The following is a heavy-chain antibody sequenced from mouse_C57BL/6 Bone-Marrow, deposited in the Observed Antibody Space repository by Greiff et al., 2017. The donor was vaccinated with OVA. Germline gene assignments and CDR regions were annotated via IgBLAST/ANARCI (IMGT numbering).Heavy chain of an antibody. D-gene: IGHD2-4*01. J-gene: IGHJ2*01. V-gene: IGHV1-50*01. CDR3: ARRNDYDGDY. Sequence: QVQLQQPGAELVKPGASVKLSCKASGYTFTSYWMQWVKQRPGQGLEWIGEIDPSDSYTNYNQKFKGKATLTVDTSSSTAYMQLSSLTSEDSAVYYCARRNDYDGDYWGQGTTLTVSS. CDR1: GYTFTSYW. CDR2: IDPSDSYT.